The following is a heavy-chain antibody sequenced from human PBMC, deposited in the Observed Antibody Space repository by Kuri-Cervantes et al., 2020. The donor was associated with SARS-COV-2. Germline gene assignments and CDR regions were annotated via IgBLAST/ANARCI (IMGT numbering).Heavy chain of an antibody. Sequence: LRLSCTVSGGSISSGSYYWSWIRQPAGKGLEWIGRIYTSGSTNYNPPLKSRVTISVDTSKNQFSLKLSSVTAADTAVYYCARDRWELHDYWGQGTLVTVSS. CDR2: IYTSGST. J-gene: IGHJ4*02. CDR1: GGSISSGSYY. D-gene: IGHD1-26*01. CDR3: ARDRWELHDY. V-gene: IGHV4-61*02.